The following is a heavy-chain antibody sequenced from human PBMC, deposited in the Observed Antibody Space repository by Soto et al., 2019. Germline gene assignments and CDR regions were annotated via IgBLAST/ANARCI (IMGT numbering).Heavy chain of an antibody. D-gene: IGHD3-10*01. CDR2: IYYSGST. J-gene: IGHJ3*02. V-gene: IGHV4-61*08. CDR1: GGSISSGDYY. CDR3: ASKFGELLADAFDI. Sequence: PSETLSLTCTVSGGSISSGDYYWGWIRQPPGKGLEWIGYIYYSGSTYYNPSLKSRVTISADTSKNQLSLKLSSVTAADTAVYYCASKFGELLADAFDIWGQGTMVTVSS.